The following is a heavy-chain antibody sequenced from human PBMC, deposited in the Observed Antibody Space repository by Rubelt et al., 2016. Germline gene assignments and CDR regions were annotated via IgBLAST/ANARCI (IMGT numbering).Heavy chain of an antibody. J-gene: IGHJ4*02. Sequence: QVQLQESGPGLVKPSETLSLTCTVSGDSVGTYYWSWVRQPPGKGLEWIGYIYYSGRAIYSPSLKSRVTISVDTSNNQFSLKLSVGTVADTAVYYCARARYSSAQIGVIDYWGQGTLVTVSS. CDR3: ARARYSSAQIGVIDY. V-gene: IGHV4-59*02. CDR2: IYYSGRA. CDR1: GDSVGTYY. D-gene: IGHD5-18*01.